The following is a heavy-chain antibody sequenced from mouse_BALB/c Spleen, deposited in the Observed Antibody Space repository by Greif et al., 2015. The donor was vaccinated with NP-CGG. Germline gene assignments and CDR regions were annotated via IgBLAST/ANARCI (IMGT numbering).Heavy chain of an antibody. D-gene: IGHD4-1*01. CDR1: GYTFTNYW. CDR3: ARAGTGTGFAY. V-gene: IGHV1-63*02. Sequence: VQLQQSGAELVRPGTSVKISCKASGYTFTNYWLGWVKQRPGHGLEWIGDIYPGGGYTNYNEKFKGKATLTADTSSSTAYMQLSSLASEDSAVYFCARAGTGTGFAYWGQGTLVTVSA. CDR2: IYPGGGYT. J-gene: IGHJ3*01.